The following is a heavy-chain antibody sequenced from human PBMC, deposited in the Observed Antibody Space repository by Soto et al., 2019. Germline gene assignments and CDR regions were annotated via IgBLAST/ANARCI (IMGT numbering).Heavy chain of an antibody. V-gene: IGHV1-69*01. D-gene: IGHD7-27*01. CDR1: GGTFNIYN. CDR3: ARDETGDSYYYYYGMDV. J-gene: IGHJ6*02. Sequence: QVQLVQSGAEVKKPGSSVKVSCKASGGTFNIYNINWVRQAPGQGLEWMGGILPIFVTTNYAQRFQGRLTIIADDSTSTAYMELSSLRSEDTAVYYCARDETGDSYYYYYGMDVWGQGTTVTVTS. CDR2: ILPIFVTT.